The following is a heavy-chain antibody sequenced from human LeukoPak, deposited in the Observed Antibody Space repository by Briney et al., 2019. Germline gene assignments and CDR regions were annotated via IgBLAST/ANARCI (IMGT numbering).Heavy chain of an antibody. CDR1: GFIFNNYA. V-gene: IGHV3-9*01. CDR3: AKDNRRHYTSGPNPDSLH. CDR2: ISWNSGTI. J-gene: IGHJ4*02. D-gene: IGHD6-19*01. Sequence: GGSLRLSCAGSGFIFNNYAMHWVRHPPGKGLEWVSGISWNSGTIDYADSVRGRFTISRDNAKNSLYLQMDSLRVEDTAFYYCAKDNRRHYTSGPNPDSLHWGQGALVTVSS.